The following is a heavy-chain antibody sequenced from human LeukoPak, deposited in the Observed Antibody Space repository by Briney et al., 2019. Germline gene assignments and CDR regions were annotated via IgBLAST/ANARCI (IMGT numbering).Heavy chain of an antibody. D-gene: IGHD4-17*01. V-gene: IGHV3-53*01. Sequence: GGSLRLTCAASGFTVSSNYMNWVRQAPGKGLEGVTVIYSGGNTYYADSVKDRFTISRDSSQNTLYLQMNSLRAEDTAVYYCARAPYGDYRWFDPWGQGTLVTVSS. CDR3: ARAPYGDYRWFDP. CDR2: IYSGGNT. CDR1: GFTVSSNY. J-gene: IGHJ5*02.